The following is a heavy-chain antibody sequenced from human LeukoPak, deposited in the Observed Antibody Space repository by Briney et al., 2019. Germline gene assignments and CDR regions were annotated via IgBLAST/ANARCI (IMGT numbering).Heavy chain of an antibody. D-gene: IGHD3-10*01. Sequence: PSETLSLTCTVSGGSLSSYYWRWLRQPAGKGLEGIGRIYTSGSTNYNPSLKSRLTISVDASKNQFSLKLTSVTAADTAVYYCARAYYYGSGSYGLDYWGQGTLVTVSS. CDR1: GGSLSSYY. V-gene: IGHV4-4*07. CDR2: IYTSGST. CDR3: ARAYYYGSGSYGLDY. J-gene: IGHJ4*02.